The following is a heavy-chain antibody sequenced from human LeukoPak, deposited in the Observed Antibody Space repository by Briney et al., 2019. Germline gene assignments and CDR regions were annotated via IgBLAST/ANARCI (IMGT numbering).Heavy chain of an antibody. CDR1: GFTVSSNY. V-gene: IGHV3-53*01. Sequence: GGSLRLSCAASGFTVSSNYMSWVRQAPGKGLEWVSVIYSGGSTYYADSVKGRFTISRDNSKNTLYLQMNSLRAEDTAVYYCVRGDYGDYTLFDYWGQGTLVTASS. CDR2: IYSGGST. CDR3: VRGDYGDYTLFDY. J-gene: IGHJ4*02. D-gene: IGHD4-17*01.